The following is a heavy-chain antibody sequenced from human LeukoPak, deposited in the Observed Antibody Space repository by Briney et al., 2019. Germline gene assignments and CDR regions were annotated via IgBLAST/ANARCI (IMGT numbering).Heavy chain of an antibody. V-gene: IGHV3-74*01. D-gene: IGHD3-9*01. CDR3: TTFGIDWSLSY. CDR1: GFIFSSWW. CDR2: INTDGSYI. Sequence: GGSLRLSCAASGFIFSSWWMIWFRRLPGKGLVSVSHINTDGSYILYADSVKGRFTISRDNAKNTLYLQMNSLRPEDTGVYYCTTFGIDWSLSYWGQGALVTVSS. J-gene: IGHJ4*02.